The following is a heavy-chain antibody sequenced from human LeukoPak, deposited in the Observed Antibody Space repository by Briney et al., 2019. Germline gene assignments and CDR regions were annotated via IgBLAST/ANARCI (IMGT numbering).Heavy chain of an antibody. J-gene: IGHJ4*02. Sequence: GGSLRLSCAASGFNFRDYGMHWVRRTPGKGLEWVAFIRSDGSDKYYADSVKGRFTISRDTSKNSLYLQMNSLRAEDTAVYYCARDSRQQLLWFGATFDYWGQGTLVTVSS. CDR3: ARDSRQQLLWFGATFDY. D-gene: IGHD3-10*01. CDR1: GFNFRDYG. CDR2: IRSDGSDK. V-gene: IGHV3-30*02.